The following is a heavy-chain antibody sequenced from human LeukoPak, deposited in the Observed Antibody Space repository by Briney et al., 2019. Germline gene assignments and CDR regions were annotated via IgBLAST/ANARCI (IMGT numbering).Heavy chain of an antibody. Sequence: PSETLSLTCAVYGGSFSGYYWSWIRQPPGKGLEWIGNVYSSGSPYYNPSLKSRVTISVDPSKNQFSLRLSSVTAADTALYYCARHFGAYGYGIDYWGQGTLVTVSS. D-gene: IGHD5-18*01. CDR3: ARHFGAYGYGIDY. CDR1: GGSFSGYY. CDR2: VYSSGSP. V-gene: IGHV4-34*01. J-gene: IGHJ4*02.